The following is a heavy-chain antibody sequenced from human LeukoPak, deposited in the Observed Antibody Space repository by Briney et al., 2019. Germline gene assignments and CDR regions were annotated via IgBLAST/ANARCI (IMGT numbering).Heavy chain of an antibody. Sequence: GGSLRLSCAASGFTFSSYWMDWVRQAPGKGLVWVSRIHPDGKNTAYADSVKGRFTISRDNARNTLFLQMNSLRDEDAAVYYCATCVDTVRYDAFDVWGQGTMVTVSS. CDR2: IHPDGKNT. CDR3: ATCVDTVRYDAFDV. D-gene: IGHD5-18*01. J-gene: IGHJ3*01. V-gene: IGHV3-74*01. CDR1: GFTFSSYW.